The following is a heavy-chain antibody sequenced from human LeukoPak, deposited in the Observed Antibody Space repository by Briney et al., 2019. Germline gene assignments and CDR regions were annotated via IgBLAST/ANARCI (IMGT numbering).Heavy chain of an antibody. CDR2: ISGSGDST. CDR3: ARDMLGDYDYMDV. V-gene: IGHV3-23*01. D-gene: IGHD3-10*02. Sequence: GGSLRLSCVASGFTLRSYVMNWVRQTPGKGLEWVSSISGSGDSTFYADSVKGRFSISRDNAKNSLYLQMNSLRAEDTAVYYCARDMLGDYDYMDVWGKGTTVTVSS. CDR1: GFTLRSYV. J-gene: IGHJ6*03.